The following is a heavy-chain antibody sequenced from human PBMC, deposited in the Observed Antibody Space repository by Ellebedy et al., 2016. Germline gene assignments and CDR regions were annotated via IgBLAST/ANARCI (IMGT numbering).Heavy chain of an antibody. CDR2: IYYSGST. CDR1: GGSISSSSHY. CDR3: ARDNSMAL. V-gene: IGHV4-39*07. Sequence: SETLSLXCSVSGGSISSSSHYWGWIRQPPGKGLEWIGSIYYSGSTYYNPSLRSRVIISADTSKNQFSLKLSSVTAADTAVYYCARDNSMALWGQGTLVTVSS. J-gene: IGHJ4*02. D-gene: IGHD2/OR15-2a*01.